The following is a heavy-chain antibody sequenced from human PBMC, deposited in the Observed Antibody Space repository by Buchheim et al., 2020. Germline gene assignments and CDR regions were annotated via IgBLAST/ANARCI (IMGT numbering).Heavy chain of an antibody. V-gene: IGHV3-74*03. Sequence: EVQLVESGGGLVQPGGSLRLSCAASGFDFSNSWMHWVRQAPGKGLVWVSHINSDGSTTTYADSVKGRFTISRDNAKNTVYLEMNSLRVEDTAVYYWARDRSYALDVWGQGTT. CDR3: ARDRSYALDV. CDR2: INSDGSTT. J-gene: IGHJ6*02. CDR1: GFDFSNSW.